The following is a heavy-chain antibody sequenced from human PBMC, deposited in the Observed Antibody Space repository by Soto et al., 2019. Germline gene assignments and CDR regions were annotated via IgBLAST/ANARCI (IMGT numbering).Heavy chain of an antibody. V-gene: IGHV4-34*01. CDR1: GGSFSGYY. D-gene: IGHD3-3*01. CDR3: ARGDFGSCYFVGENAFEY. J-gene: IGHJ4*02. CDR2: INHSGST. Sequence: LSLTCAVYGGSFSGYYWSWIRQPPGKGLGWIGEINHSGSTNYNPSLKSRVTISVDTSKNQFSLKLSSVTAADTAVYYCARGDFGSCYFVGENAFEYWGQGTLVTVSS.